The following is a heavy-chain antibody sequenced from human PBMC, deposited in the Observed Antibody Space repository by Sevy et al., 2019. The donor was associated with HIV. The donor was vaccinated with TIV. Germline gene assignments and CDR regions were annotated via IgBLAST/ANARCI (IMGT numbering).Heavy chain of an antibody. V-gene: IGHV1-8*03. J-gene: IGHJ4*02. D-gene: IGHD3-10*01. CDR1: GYTFTNYD. Sequence: ASVKVSCKASGYTFTNYDINWVRQATGQGLEWMGWMNPNSGNTGYAQKFQGRVTVTRNTFISTVYMELSSLRFEDTAVYYCARGRTMVRGDAHDLDYWGQGTLVTVSS. CDR2: MNPNSGNT. CDR3: ARGRTMVRGDAHDLDY.